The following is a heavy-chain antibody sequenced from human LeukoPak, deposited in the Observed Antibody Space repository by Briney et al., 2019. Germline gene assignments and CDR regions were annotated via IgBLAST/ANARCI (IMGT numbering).Heavy chain of an antibody. J-gene: IGHJ5*02. D-gene: IGHD6-13*01. CDR2: ISSSSSTI. V-gene: IGHV3-48*01. CDR3: ARVRPIATTGSNWFDP. Sequence: GGSLRLSCAASGFTFSSYSMNWVRQAPGKGLEWVSYISSSSSTIYYADSVKGRFTISRDNAKNSLYLQMNSLRAEDTAVYYCARVRPIATTGSNWFDPWGQGTLVTVSS. CDR1: GFTFSSYS.